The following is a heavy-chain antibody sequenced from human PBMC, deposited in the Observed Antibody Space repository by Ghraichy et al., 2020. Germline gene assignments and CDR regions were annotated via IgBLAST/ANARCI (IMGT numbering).Heavy chain of an antibody. CDR3: AREDSSSWYGFPLETTNWFDP. V-gene: IGHV3-21*01. J-gene: IGHJ5*02. CDR2: ISSSSSYI. CDR1: GFTFSSYS. D-gene: IGHD6-13*01. Sequence: GGSLRLSCAASGFTFSSYSMNWVRQAPGKGLEWVSSISSSSSYIYYADSVKGRFTISRDNAKNSLYLQMNSLRAEDTAVYYCAREDSSSWYGFPLETTNWFDPWGQGTLVTVSS.